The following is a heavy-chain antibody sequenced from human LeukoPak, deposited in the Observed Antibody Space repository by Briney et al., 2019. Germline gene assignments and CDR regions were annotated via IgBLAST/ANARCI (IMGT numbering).Heavy chain of an antibody. CDR1: GFTFSSYA. D-gene: IGHD6-19*01. J-gene: IGHJ5*02. CDR2: ISGSGGST. CDR3: AKDLSGSGWLNWFDP. V-gene: IGHV3-23*01. Sequence: GGSLRLSCAASGFTFSSYAMSWVRQAPGKGLEWVSAISGSGGSTYYADSVKGRFTISRDNSKNTLYLQMNSQRAEDTAVYYCAKDLSGSGWLNWFDPWGQGTLVTVSS.